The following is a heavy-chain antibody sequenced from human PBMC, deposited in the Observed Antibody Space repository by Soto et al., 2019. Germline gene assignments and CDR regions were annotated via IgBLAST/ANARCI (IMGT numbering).Heavy chain of an antibody. CDR1: GGSFSGYY. V-gene: IGHV4-34*01. D-gene: IGHD3-3*01. Sequence: QVQLQQWGAGLLKPSETLSLICAVYGGSFSGYYWSWIRQPPGKGLEWIGEINHSGSTNYNPSLKSRVTISVDTSKNQFSLKLSSVTAADTAVYYCARALTIFGVVIRRYFDLWGRGTLVTVSS. CDR3: ARALTIFGVVIRRYFDL. CDR2: INHSGST. J-gene: IGHJ2*01.